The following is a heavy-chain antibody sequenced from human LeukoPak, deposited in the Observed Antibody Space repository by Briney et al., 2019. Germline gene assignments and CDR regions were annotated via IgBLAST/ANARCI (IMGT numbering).Heavy chain of an antibody. Sequence: GGSLRLSCAASGFTFENYGMHWVRQAPGKGLEWVAFISYDDTNKYYTDSVKGRFTISRDNSKNTLYLQMDSLRAEDTAVYYCAKDRVAAADSAIGGNWGQGTLVTVSS. CDR3: AKDRVAAADSAIGGN. CDR2: ISYDDTNK. D-gene: IGHD6-13*01. J-gene: IGHJ4*02. V-gene: IGHV3-30*18. CDR1: GFTFENYG.